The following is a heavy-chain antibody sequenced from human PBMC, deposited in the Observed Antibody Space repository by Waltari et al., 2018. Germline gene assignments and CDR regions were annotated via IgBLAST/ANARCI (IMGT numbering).Heavy chain of an antibody. CDR1: GGSFSGSY. V-gene: IGHV4-34*02. CDR2: INHNVNT. CDR3: ARVEGYPSGSPHFDY. Sequence: QVQLQQWGAGLLKPSETLSLTCAVYGGSFSGSYWSWIRQPPGKGLEWIGEINHNVNTNYNPSLKSRVTISVDTSKNQFSVKLSSVTAADTAVYYCARVEGYPSGSPHFDYWGRGTLVTVSS. J-gene: IGHJ4*02. D-gene: IGHD3-10*01.